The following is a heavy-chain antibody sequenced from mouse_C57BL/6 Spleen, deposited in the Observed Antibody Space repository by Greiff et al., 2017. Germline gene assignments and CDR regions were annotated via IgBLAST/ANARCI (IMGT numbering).Heavy chain of an antibody. CDR1: GFNIQDYY. J-gene: IGHJ4*01. Sequence: VQLKESGAELVKPGASVKLSCTASGFNIQDYYMHWVKQRTEPGLEWIGRIDPEDGETKYAPKFQGKATITADTSSNTAYLQLSSLTSEDTAVYYCARTTSVATGAMDYWGQGTSVTVSS. V-gene: IGHV14-2*01. CDR3: ARTTSVATGAMDY. CDR2: IDPEDGET. D-gene: IGHD1-1*01.